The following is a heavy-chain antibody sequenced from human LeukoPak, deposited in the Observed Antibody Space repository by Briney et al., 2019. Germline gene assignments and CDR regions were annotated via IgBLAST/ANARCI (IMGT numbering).Heavy chain of an antibody. CDR2: INPSGGST. CDR1: GHTFTSYY. V-gene: IGHV1-46*01. J-gene: IGHJ4*02. Sequence: GASVKVSCKASGHTFTSYYMHWVRQAPGQGLEWMGIINPSGGSTSYAQKFQGRVTMTRVASTSTVYMELSSLRSEDTAVYYCYAAAPYFDYWGQGTLVTVSS. D-gene: IGHD2-2*01. CDR3: YAAAPYFDY.